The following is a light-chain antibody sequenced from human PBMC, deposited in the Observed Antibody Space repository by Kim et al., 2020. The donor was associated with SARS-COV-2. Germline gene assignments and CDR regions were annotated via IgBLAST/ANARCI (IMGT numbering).Light chain of an antibody. CDR2: AKN. V-gene: IGLV3-19*01. J-gene: IGLJ2*01. Sequence: SSELTQDPAVSVALGQTVRITCQGDSLRSYYASWYQQKSGQAPILVIHAKNNLPPWIPARFSGSSSANTTSFTIIAAHPEDEDDYYCYSRDSSGNHVVFG. CDR1: SLRSYY. CDR3: YSRDSSGNHVV.